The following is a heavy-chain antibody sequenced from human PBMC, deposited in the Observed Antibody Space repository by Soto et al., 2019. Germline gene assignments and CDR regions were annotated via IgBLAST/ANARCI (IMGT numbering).Heavy chain of an antibody. V-gene: IGHV4-59*01. CDR1: GGSISSYY. CDR2: IYYSGST. Sequence: SATLSLTCTVSGGSISSYYWSWTRQPPGKGLEWIGYIYYSGSTNYNPSLKSRVTISVDTSKNQFSLKLSSVTAADTAVYYCARDQKWLDGGAFDIWGQGTMVNVSS. J-gene: IGHJ3*02. D-gene: IGHD6-19*01. CDR3: ARDQKWLDGGAFDI.